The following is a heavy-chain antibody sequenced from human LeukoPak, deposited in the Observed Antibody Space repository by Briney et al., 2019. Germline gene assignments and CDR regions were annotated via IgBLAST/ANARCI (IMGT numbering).Heavy chain of an antibody. D-gene: IGHD6-13*01. V-gene: IGHV3-33*01. J-gene: IGHJ5*02. CDR2: IWCDGSNK. CDR3: AGSRRDSSRPRSNWFDP. Sequence: GRSLRLSCAASGFTFSSYGMHWVRQAPGKGLEWVAVIWCDGSNKYYADSVKGRFTISRDKSKNTLYLQMNSLRAEDTAVYYWAGSRRDSSRPRSNWFDPWGQGTLVTVSS. CDR1: GFTFSSYG.